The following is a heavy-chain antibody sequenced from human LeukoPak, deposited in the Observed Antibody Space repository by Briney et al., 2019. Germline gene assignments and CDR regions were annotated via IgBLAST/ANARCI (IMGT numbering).Heavy chain of an antibody. Sequence: SQTLSLTCAISGDSVSSNSAAWNWIRRSPSRGLEWLGRTYYRSKWYNDYAVSVKSRITINPDTSKSQFSLQLNSVTPEDTAVYYCARDMAPDYYDSSGYQVGFDYWGQGTLVTVSS. D-gene: IGHD3-22*01. CDR2: TYYRSKWYN. CDR1: GDSVSSNSAA. V-gene: IGHV6-1*01. J-gene: IGHJ4*02. CDR3: ARDMAPDYYDSSGYQVGFDY.